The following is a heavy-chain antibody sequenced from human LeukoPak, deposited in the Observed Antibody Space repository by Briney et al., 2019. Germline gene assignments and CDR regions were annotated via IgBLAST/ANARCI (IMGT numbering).Heavy chain of an antibody. CDR3: AKQRAYWYFGL. CDR2: IYSGGST. V-gene: IGHV3-66*04. Sequence: GGSLTLSCAASGFTVSSNYVSWVRQAQGKGLEWVSVIYSGGSTYYADSVKGRFTISRDNSKDTLYLQMNSLRAEDTAVYYCAKQRAYWYFGLWGRGTLVTVSS. CDR1: GFTVSSNY. J-gene: IGHJ2*01.